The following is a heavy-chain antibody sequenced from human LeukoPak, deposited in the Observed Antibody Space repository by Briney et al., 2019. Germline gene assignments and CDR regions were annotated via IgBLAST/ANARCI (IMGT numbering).Heavy chain of an antibody. CDR3: ARGHYDILTASYKWTPDY. V-gene: IGHV3-21*06. CDR2: VTSGGTYT. CDR1: GFTFSTYN. J-gene: IGHJ4*02. D-gene: IGHD3-9*01. Sequence: GGSLRLSCAASGFTFSTYNMNWVRQAPGKGLEWVSSVTSGGTYTYYADSVKGRFTTSRDNAKNSLSLQLSSLRAEDTAVYYCARGHYDILTASYKWTPDYWGQGILVTVSS.